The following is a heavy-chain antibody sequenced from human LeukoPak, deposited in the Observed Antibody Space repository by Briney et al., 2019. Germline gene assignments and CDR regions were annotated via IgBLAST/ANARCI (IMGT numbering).Heavy chain of an antibody. V-gene: IGHV4-59*01. D-gene: IGHD4-17*01. CDR3: ARGGGVTVTIFDY. CDR2: IYYSGST. J-gene: IGHJ4*02. Sequence: PSETLSLTCTVSGGSTNSYYWSWIRQPPGKGPEWIGYIYYSGSTNYNPSLKSRVTISVDTSKNQFSLKLSSVTAADTAVYYCARGGGVTVTIFDYWGQGTLVTVSS. CDR1: GGSTNSYY.